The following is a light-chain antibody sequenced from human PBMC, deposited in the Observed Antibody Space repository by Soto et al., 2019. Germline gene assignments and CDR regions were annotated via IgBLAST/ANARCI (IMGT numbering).Light chain of an antibody. J-gene: IGLJ2*01. CDR3: SSYAGSNNWV. V-gene: IGLV2-8*01. CDR1: SSDVGGYNY. CDR2: EVS. Sequence: QPVLTQPPSASGSPGQSVTISCTGTSSDVGGYNYVSWYQQHPGKAPKLMIYEVSKRPSGVPDRFSGSKPGNTASLTVSGLQAEDEADYYCSSYAGSNNWVFGGGTKVTVL.